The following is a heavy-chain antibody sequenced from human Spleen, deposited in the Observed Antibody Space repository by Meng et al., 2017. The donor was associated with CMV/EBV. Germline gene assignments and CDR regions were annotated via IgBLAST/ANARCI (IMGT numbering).Heavy chain of an antibody. CDR2: ISGYDGDT. Sequence: ASVQVSCKTSGYPFISYGVIWVRRAPGQGLEWMGWISGYDGDTKYAQNLQGRVTMTTDTSTTTAYMELRSLRSDDTAVYYCARVWCSSTSCYREYGLDVWGQGTTVTVSS. CDR1: GYPFISYG. J-gene: IGHJ6*02. CDR3: ARVWCSSTSCYREYGLDV. V-gene: IGHV1-18*01. D-gene: IGHD2-2*02.